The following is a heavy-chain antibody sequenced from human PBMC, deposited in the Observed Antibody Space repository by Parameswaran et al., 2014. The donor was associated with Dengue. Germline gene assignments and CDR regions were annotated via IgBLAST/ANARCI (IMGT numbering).Heavy chain of an antibody. J-gene: IGHJ6*02. D-gene: IGHD4-23*01. Sequence: SWVRQAPGQGLEWMGGIIPIFGTANYAQKFQGRVTITADESTSTAYMELSSLRSEDTAVYYCASAPDYGGNSRPPGGMDVWGQGTTVTVSS. CDR2: IIPIFGTA. CDR3: ASAPDYGGNSRPPGGMDV. V-gene: IGHV1-69*01.